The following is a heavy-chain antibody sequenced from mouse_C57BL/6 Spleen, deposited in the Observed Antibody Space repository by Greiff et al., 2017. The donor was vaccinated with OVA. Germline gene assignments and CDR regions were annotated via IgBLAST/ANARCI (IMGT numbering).Heavy chain of an antibody. CDR1: GYTFPGYW. D-gene: IGHD2-2*01. Sequence: QFQLQQSGAELMKPGASVKLSCKATGYTFPGYWIEWVKQRPGHGLEWIGEILPGSGSTNANEKFKGKATFTADTSSNTAYTQLSSLTTEDSAIYYCARAGHGYDEAYWGQGTLVTVSA. J-gene: IGHJ3*01. V-gene: IGHV1-9*01. CDR3: ARAGHGYDEAY. CDR2: ILPGSGST.